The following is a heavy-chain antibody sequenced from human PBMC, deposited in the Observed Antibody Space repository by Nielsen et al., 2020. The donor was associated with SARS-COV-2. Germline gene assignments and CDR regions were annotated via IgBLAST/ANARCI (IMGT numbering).Heavy chain of an antibody. D-gene: IGHD6-13*01. CDR3: ARGTRSSSWYS. V-gene: IGHV4-59*01. J-gene: IGHJ4*02. CDR1: GVSTSGFY. CDR2: ILYSGTT. Sequence: SETLSLTCTVSGVSTSGFYWSWLRQPPGKGLEWIGYILYSGTTSYNPSLGDRVTMSVDTPKNQVSLNLKSVSAADTAVYYCARGTRSSSWYSWGQGTLVTVSS.